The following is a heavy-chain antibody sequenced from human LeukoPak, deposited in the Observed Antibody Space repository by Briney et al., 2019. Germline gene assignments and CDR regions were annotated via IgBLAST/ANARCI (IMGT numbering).Heavy chain of an antibody. CDR3: ARAAAAGVDY. D-gene: IGHD6-13*01. CDR2: IYYSGTT. CDR1: GGSISSGGYY. V-gene: IGHV4-31*03. Sequence: SETLSLTCTVSGGSISSGGYYWGWIRQPPGMGLEWIGFIYYSGTTYYNPSLKSRVTISVDTSKNQFSLKLSSVTAADTAVYYCARAAAAGVDYWGQGTLVTVSS. J-gene: IGHJ4*01.